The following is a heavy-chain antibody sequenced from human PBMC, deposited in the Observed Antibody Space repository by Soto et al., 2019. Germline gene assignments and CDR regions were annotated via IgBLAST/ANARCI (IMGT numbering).Heavy chain of an antibody. CDR1: GDSVSSKNAA. Sequence: SQTLSLTCDISGDSVSSKNAAWNWIRQPPSRGLEWLGRTYYRSKWHSGYAVSVRSRVSISPDTSKNRFSLQLNSVTPDDTAVYYCARSGPGGYIDHWGRGTLVTVSS. CDR2: TYYRSKWHS. V-gene: IGHV6-1*01. CDR3: ARSGPGGYIDH. D-gene: IGHD2-15*01. J-gene: IGHJ4*02.